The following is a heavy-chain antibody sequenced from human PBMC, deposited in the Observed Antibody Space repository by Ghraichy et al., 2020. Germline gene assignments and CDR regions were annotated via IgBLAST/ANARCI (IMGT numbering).Heavy chain of an antibody. V-gene: IGHV3-9*01. Sequence: GGSLRLSCAASGFTFDDYAMHWVRQAPGKGLEWVSGISWNSGSIGYADSVKGRFTISRDNAKNSLYLQMNSLRAEDTALYYCAKDSHPWGELLYGPHDYWGQGTLVTVSS. CDR1: GFTFDDYA. D-gene: IGHD1-26*01. CDR2: ISWNSGSI. J-gene: IGHJ4*02. CDR3: AKDSHPWGELLYGPHDY.